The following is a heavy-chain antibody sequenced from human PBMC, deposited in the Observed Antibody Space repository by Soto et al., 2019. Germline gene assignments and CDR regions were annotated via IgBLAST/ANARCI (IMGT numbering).Heavy chain of an antibody. CDR1: GGSISSGGYS. CDR2: IYHSWST. J-gene: IGHJ4*02. Sequence: QLQLQESGSGLVKPSQTLSLTCAVSGGSISSGGYSWSWIRQPPGKGLEWIGYIYHSWSTYYNPSLKSRVTIAVDRSNNQFSLKLSSVTAADTAVYYCARSHTTVTSSDYWGQGTLVTVSS. CDR3: ARSHTTVTSSDY. V-gene: IGHV4-30-2*01. D-gene: IGHD4-17*01.